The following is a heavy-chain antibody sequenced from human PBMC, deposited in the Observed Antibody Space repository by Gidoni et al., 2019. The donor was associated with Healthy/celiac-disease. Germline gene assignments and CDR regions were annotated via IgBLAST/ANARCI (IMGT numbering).Heavy chain of an antibody. CDR2: ISYDGSNK. D-gene: IGHD2-2*01. CDR1: GFPFSSYG. J-gene: IGHJ6*02. V-gene: IGHV3-30*18. CDR3: AKDFSLVPAAMSRRRGGGMDV. Sequence: QVQLVESGGGVVQPGRSLRLSCAASGFPFSSYGMHWVRQAPGKGLEWVAVISYDGSNKYYADSVKGRFTISRDNSKNTLYLQMNSLRAEDTAVYYCAKDFSLVPAAMSRRRGGGMDVWGQGTTVTVSS.